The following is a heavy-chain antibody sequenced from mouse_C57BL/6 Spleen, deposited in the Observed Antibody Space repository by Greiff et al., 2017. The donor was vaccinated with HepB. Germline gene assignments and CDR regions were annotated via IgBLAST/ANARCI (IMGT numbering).Heavy chain of an antibody. Sequence: QVHVKQPGAELVKPGASVKMSCKASGYTFTSYWITWVKQRPGQGLEWIGDIYPGSGSTNYNEKFKSKATLTVDTSSSTAYMQLSSLTSEDSAVYYCARPLGDYWGQGTTLTVSS. V-gene: IGHV1-55*01. CDR2: IYPGSGST. D-gene: IGHD4-1*01. J-gene: IGHJ2*01. CDR3: ARPLGDY. CDR1: GYTFTSYW.